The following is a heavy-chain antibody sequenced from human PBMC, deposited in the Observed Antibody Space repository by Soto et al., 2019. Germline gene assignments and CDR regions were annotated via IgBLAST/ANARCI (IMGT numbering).Heavy chain of an antibody. CDR3: ARAVWFGELFYFFDY. D-gene: IGHD3-10*01. CDR1: GGSVSSDSHY. Sequence: SETLSLTCTVSGGSVSSDSHYWSWIRQHPGKGLEWIGYIYYSGSTYYNPSLKSRVTISVDTSKNQFSLKLSSVTAADTAVYYCARAVWFGELFYFFDYWGQGTLVTVSS. V-gene: IGHV4-31*03. CDR2: IYYSGST. J-gene: IGHJ4*02.